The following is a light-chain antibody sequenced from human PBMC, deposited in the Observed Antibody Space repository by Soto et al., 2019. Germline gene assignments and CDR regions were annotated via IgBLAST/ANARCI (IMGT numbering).Light chain of an antibody. J-gene: IGLJ1*01. CDR1: SSDVGGYKY. V-gene: IGLV2-14*01. CDR2: EVS. CDR3: NSYTSSSTLV. Sequence: QSVLTQPASVSGSPGQSITISCTGTSSDVGGYKYVSWYQQHPGKAPKLMIYEVSNRPSGVSNRFSGSKSGNTASLTISGPQADDEADYYCNSYTSSSTLVFGTGTKVTVL.